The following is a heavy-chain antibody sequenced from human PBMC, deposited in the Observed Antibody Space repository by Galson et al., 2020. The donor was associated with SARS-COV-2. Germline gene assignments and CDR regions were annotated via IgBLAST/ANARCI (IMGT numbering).Heavy chain of an antibody. D-gene: IGHD4-17*01. J-gene: IGHJ6*02. CDR1: GFTFSTYS. Sequence: GGSLRLSCAASGFTFSTYSMNWVRQAPGKGLEWVSSISSSSSYIYYADSVKGRFTISRDNAKNSLYLQMSSLRAEDTAVYDCASDYGGNSWGDYYYFGMDVWGQGTTVTVSS. V-gene: IGHV3-21*01. CDR3: ASDYGGNSWGDYYYFGMDV. CDR2: ISSSSSYI.